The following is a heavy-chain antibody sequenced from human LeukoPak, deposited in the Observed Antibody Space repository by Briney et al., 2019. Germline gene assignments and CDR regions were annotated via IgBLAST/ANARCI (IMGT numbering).Heavy chain of an antibody. CDR3: AAGGDSSGYFYIY. CDR1: GFTFSNYA. CDR2: LNAGATRT. V-gene: IGHV3-23*01. Sequence: GGSLRLSCAASGFTFSNYAMTWVRQAPGKGLERVSALNAGATRTYYVDSVKGRFTISRDNSKNTVYLQMNSLRAEDTAVYYCAAGGDSSGYFYIYWGQGTLVTVSS. J-gene: IGHJ4*02. D-gene: IGHD3-22*01.